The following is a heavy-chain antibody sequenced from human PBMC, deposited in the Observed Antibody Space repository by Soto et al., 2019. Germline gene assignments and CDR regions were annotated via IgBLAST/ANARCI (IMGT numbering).Heavy chain of an antibody. CDR2: ISSSGSFM. Sequence: PGGSLRLSCAASGFSFSSDSIGWVRQAPGKGLEWVASISSSGSFMNYADSVKGRFTISRDNAKNSLYLQMRSLKDDDTAVYYCARDPPSGATLDWFDSWGQGTLVTVSS. J-gene: IGHJ5*01. CDR3: ARDPPSGATLDWFDS. CDR1: GFSFSSDS. V-gene: IGHV3-21*01. D-gene: IGHD1-26*01.